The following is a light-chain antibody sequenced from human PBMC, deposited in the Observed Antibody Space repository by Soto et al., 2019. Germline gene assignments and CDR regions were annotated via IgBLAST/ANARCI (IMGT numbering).Light chain of an antibody. Sequence: EIVLTQSPATLSMSPGDRTTLSCRASHSISTYLAWYQHKPGQAPRLLIYSASVRAAGVPARFSGSGSGTEFTLTISSLQSEDFAVYYCQQYNNWPLTFGGGTKVDIK. CDR3: QQYNNWPLT. CDR1: HSISTY. V-gene: IGKV3-15*01. CDR2: SAS. J-gene: IGKJ4*01.